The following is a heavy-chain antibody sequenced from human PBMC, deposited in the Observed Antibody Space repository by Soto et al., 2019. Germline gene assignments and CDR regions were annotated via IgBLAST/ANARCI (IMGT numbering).Heavy chain of an antibody. V-gene: IGHV3-23*01. D-gene: IGHD3-22*01. CDR1: GFTFSSYA. J-gene: IGHJ3*02. CDR2: ISGSGGST. CDR3: ARDRTYYYDSSGYPGTHDAFDI. Sequence: EVQLLESGGGLVQPGGSLRLSCAASGFTFSSYAMSWVRQAPGKGLEWVSAISGSGGSTYYADSVKGRFTISRDNSKNTLYLQMNSLRAEDTAVYYCARDRTYYYDSSGYPGTHDAFDIWGQGTMVTVSS.